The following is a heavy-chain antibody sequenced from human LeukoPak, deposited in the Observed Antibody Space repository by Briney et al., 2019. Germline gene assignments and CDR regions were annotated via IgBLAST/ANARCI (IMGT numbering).Heavy chain of an antibody. CDR2: IYHIGNT. D-gene: IGHD2-2*01. Sequence: PSDTLSLTCTLSGYSISSGYYWGWIRQPPGNGLAWIGSIYHIGNTYYNPSLKSRVTISVDTSKNQVSLKPSSVTAADTAVYYCAREYCSSTSCPDAFDIWGQGTMVTVSS. V-gene: IGHV4-38-2*02. J-gene: IGHJ3*02. CDR1: GYSISSGYY. CDR3: AREYCSSTSCPDAFDI.